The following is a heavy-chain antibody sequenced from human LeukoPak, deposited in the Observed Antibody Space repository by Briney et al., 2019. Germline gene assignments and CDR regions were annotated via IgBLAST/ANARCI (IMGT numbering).Heavy chain of an antibody. V-gene: IGHV7-4-1*02. CDR2: INTNTGNP. Sequence: ASVKVSCKVSGDTFTSYGLNWVRQAPGQGLEWMGWINTNTGNPTYAQDFTGRFVFSMDTSINTTYLQISSLKTEDTAVYYCASLTSSSSGYWGQGTLVTVSS. J-gene: IGHJ4*02. CDR3: ASLTSSSSGY. CDR1: GDTFTSYG. D-gene: IGHD6-6*01.